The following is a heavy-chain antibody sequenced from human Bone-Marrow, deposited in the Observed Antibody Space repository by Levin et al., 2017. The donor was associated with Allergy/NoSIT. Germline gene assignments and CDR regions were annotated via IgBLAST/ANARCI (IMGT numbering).Heavy chain of an antibody. Sequence: EASVKVSCKASGYTFSTYSITWVRQAPGQGLEWLGWISGSNGKTNYAPKLQGRVTLTTDTSTSTVYMELRSLRSDDTAVYYCARTTSVGYCSGGTCYSDLGYYYGMDVWGQGTTVTVSS. CDR2: ISGSNGKT. J-gene: IGHJ6*02. CDR3: ARTTSVGYCSGGTCYSDLGYYYGMDV. CDR1: GYTFSTYS. V-gene: IGHV1-18*01. D-gene: IGHD2-15*01.